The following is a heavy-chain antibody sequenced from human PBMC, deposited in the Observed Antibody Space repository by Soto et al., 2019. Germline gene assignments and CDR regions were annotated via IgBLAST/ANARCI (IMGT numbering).Heavy chain of an antibody. V-gene: IGHV1-3*01. Sequence: GSVNVSYKASGYPFTSYAMHWVRQAPGQRLEWMGWINAGNGNTKYSQKFQGRVTITRDTSASTAYMELSSLRSEDTAVYYCARWSVAGTGTFDYWGQGTMVTVSS. CDR1: GYPFTSYA. D-gene: IGHD6-19*01. J-gene: IGHJ4*02. CDR3: ARWSVAGTGTFDY. CDR2: INAGNGNT.